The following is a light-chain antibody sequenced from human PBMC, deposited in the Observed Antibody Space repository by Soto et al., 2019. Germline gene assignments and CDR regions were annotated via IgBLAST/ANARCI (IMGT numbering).Light chain of an antibody. J-gene: IGKJ4*01. CDR3: QQRSNWALS. V-gene: IGKV3-11*01. CDR2: DAS. Sequence: EIVLTQSPATLSLSPGERASLSCTASQSVGSYLAWYQQKPGQAPRRLIYDASNTATGIPARFSGSGSGTDFTLTISSLEPEDFAVYYCQQRSNWALSFGGGTKVEIK. CDR1: QSVGSY.